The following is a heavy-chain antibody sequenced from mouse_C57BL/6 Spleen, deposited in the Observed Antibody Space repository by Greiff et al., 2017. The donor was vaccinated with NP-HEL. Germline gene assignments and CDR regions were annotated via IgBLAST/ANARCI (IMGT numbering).Heavy chain of an antibody. J-gene: IGHJ4*01. D-gene: IGHD1-1*01. CDR3: ARRGYGSSYVDYAMDY. CDR2: IDPSDSYT. V-gene: IGHV1-50*01. CDR1: GYTFTSYW. Sequence: VQLQQSGAELVKPGASVKLSCKASGYTFTSYWMQWVKQRPGQGLEWIGEIDPSDSYTNYNQKFKGKATLTVDTSSSTAYMQLSSLTSEDSAVYYCARRGYGSSYVDYAMDYWGQGTSVTVSS.